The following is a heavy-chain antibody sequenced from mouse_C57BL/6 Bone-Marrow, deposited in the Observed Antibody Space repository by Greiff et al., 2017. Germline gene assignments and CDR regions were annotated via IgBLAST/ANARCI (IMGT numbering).Heavy chain of an antibody. D-gene: IGHD2-1*01. Sequence: VQLQQPGAELVKPGASVKMSCKASGYTFTSYWITWVKQRPGQGLEWIGDIYPGSGSTNYNEKFKSKATLTVDTSSSTSYMQLSSLTSEDSAVYYCARYYGNYDWYFDFWGTGTTVTVSS. J-gene: IGHJ1*03. V-gene: IGHV1-55*01. CDR3: ARYYGNYDWYFDF. CDR2: IYPGSGST. CDR1: GYTFTSYW.